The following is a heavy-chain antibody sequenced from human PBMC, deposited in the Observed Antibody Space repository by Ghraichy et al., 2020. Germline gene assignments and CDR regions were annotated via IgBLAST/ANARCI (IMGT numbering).Heavy chain of an antibody. CDR1: GGSISSYY. V-gene: IGHV4-59*01. D-gene: IGHD4-23*01. CDR2: MSNSGST. J-gene: IGHJ4*02. Sequence: SQTLSLTCTVSGGSISSYYWTWIRQPPGKGLEWIGYMSNSGSTNYNPSLKSRVTILVDKSKNQLSLKLSSVTVADTAVYYCARVRAYGGAFDYWGQGTLITVS. CDR3: ARVRAYGGAFDY.